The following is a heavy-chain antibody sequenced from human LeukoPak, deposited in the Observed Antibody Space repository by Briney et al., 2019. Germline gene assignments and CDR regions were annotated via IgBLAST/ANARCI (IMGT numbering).Heavy chain of an antibody. Sequence: GGSLRLSCAASRFTFSSYGMHWVRQAPGKGLEWVAVISYDGSNKYYADSVKGRFTISRDNSKNTLYLQMNSLRAEDTAVYYCAKDLNLLLWFGESHFDYWGQGTLVTVSS. J-gene: IGHJ4*02. CDR1: RFTFSSYG. CDR3: AKDLNLLLWFGESHFDY. CDR2: ISYDGSNK. V-gene: IGHV3-30*18. D-gene: IGHD3-10*01.